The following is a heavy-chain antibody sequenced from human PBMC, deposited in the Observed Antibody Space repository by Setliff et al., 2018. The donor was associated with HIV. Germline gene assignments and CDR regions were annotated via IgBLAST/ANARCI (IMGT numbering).Heavy chain of an antibody. CDR1: GFTFSTYS. Sequence: PGGSLRLSCAASGFTFSTYSLNWVRQAPGKGLEGISYISSSSSTIYYADSVKGRFTISRDNAKNSLYLQMNSLRAEDTAVYYCASRSDYWGQGTLVTVSS. V-gene: IGHV3-48*01. CDR2: ISSSSSTI. J-gene: IGHJ4*02. CDR3: ASRSDY.